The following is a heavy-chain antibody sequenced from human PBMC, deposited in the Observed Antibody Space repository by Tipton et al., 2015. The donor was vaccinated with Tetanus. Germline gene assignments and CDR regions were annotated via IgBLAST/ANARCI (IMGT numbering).Heavy chain of an antibody. CDR2: ISAYNGKT. CDR1: GYNFVNFG. CDR3: ARGEAAGMQGFGY. Sequence: QSGPEVKEPGASVKVSCKASGYNFVNFGISWVRQAPGQGLEWMGWISAYNGKTKYAQRLQGRVTMTTDRSASTAYMDLRRLRSDDTAVYYCARGEAAGMQGFGYWGQGTQVTVSS. D-gene: IGHD6-13*01. V-gene: IGHV1-18*01. J-gene: IGHJ4*02.